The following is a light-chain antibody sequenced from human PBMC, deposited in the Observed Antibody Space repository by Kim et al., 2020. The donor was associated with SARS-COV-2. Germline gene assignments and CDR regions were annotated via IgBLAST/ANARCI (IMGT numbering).Light chain of an antibody. CDR2: QDS. CDR3: QTWDSSAGV. V-gene: IGLV3-1*01. CDR1: KLGDKY. Sequence: VSPGQTASITCSGDKLGDKYACWYQQKAGQSPVLVIYQDSKRPPGIPGRFSGSNSGNAATLTISGTQAMDEADYYCQTWDSSAGVFGGGTQLTVL. J-gene: IGLJ2*01.